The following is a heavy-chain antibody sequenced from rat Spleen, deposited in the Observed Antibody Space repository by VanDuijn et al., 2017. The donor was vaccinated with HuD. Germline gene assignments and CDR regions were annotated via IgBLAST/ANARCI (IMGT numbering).Heavy chain of an antibody. D-gene: IGHD1-11*01. Sequence: VQLMESGPGLVQPSETLSLTCTVSGFSLTSYSVHWVRQPPGKGLEWMGVMWRGGSTEYNSALKSRLSISRDTSKSQVFLKMNSLQTEDTAIYFCGRRGYGGYIDDWGQGVMVTVSS. J-gene: IGHJ2*01. V-gene: IGHV2-45*01. CDR3: GRRGYGGYIDD. CDR1: GFSLTSYS. CDR2: MWRGGST.